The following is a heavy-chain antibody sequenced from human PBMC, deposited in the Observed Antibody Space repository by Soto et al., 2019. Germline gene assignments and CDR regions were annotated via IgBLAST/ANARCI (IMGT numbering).Heavy chain of an antibody. CDR2: ISWNSGSI. J-gene: IGHJ3*02. CDR3: AKQLFSIVGATDAFDI. D-gene: IGHD1-26*01. V-gene: IGHV3-9*01. CDR1: GFTFDDYA. Sequence: RRLSCAASGFTFDDYAMHWVRQAPGKGLEWVSGISWNSGSIGYADSVKGRFTISRDNAKNSLYLQMNSLRAEDTALYYCAKQLFSIVGATDAFDIWGQGTMVTLS.